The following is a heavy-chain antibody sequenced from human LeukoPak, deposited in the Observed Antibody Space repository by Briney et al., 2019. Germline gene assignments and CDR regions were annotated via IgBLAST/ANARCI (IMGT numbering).Heavy chain of an antibody. J-gene: IGHJ4*02. D-gene: IGHD3-10*01. CDR2: IYYSGST. V-gene: IGHV4-39*01. Sequence: PSETLSLTCTVSGGSISSSSYYWGWIRQPPGKGLEWIGSIYYSGSTYYNPSLKSRVTISVDTSKNQFSLKLSSVTAADTAVYYCARFRYGSGSYLDCWGQGTLVTVSP. CDR1: GGSISSSSYY. CDR3: ARFRYGSGSYLDC.